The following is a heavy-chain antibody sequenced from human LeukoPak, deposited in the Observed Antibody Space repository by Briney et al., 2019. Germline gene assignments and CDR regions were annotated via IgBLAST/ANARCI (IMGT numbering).Heavy chain of an antibody. CDR2: IYYSGST. V-gene: IGHV4-59*01. D-gene: IGHD6-13*01. CDR3: ARGASSSWYNWFDP. J-gene: IGHJ5*02. CDR1: GGSISSYY. Sequence: SETLPLTSTVSGGSISSYYWSWIRHPQGKGLEWIGYIYYSGSTNYNPSLTRRVTISVDTSKNQFSLKLSSVTAADTAVYYCARGASSSWYNWFDPWGQGTLVTVSS.